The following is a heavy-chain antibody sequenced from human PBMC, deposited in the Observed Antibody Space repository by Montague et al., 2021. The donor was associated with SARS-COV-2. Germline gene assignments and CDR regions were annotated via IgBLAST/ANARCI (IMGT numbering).Heavy chain of an antibody. CDR1: GFSFSNYV. V-gene: IGHV3-23*01. Sequence: SLRLSCAGSGFSFSNYVMSWVRQAPGKGLEWVSSLSHGGDTAYYADSVKGRFTISRDNSKSTLYLQVNSLRAEDTAIYYRVPLGYCSDGSCSDFDSWGQGTLVTVSS. J-gene: IGHJ4*02. D-gene: IGHD2-15*01. CDR2: LSHGGDTA. CDR3: VPLGYCSDGSCSDFDS.